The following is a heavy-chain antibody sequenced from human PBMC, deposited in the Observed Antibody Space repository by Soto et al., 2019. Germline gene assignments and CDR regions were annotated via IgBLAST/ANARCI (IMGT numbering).Heavy chain of an antibody. CDR2: LSTSGNT. CDR3: RGDFDY. Sequence: QVQLQESGPGLVKPSETLSLTCTVSGVSISNYYWSWIRQPAGKGLEWIGRLSTSGNTNYNPSLKSRVTMSLDTSKNQFSLMLSSVTAADTAVYYCRGDFDYWGQGTLITVSS. V-gene: IGHV4-4*07. J-gene: IGHJ4*02. CDR1: GVSISNYY.